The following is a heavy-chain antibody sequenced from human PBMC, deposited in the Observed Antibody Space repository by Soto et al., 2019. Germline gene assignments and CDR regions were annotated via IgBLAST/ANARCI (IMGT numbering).Heavy chain of an antibody. Sequence: QVQLVQSGAEVKKPGSSVKVSCKASGGTFSSFAISWVRQAPGQGLEWMGGIIPRFGTPKYAQKFQGRVTITADALTRTAYMELSSLRSEVTVVYYFARGTLGIYYYYYGIDVWGQGTTVTVSS. J-gene: IGHJ6*02. CDR1: GGTFSSFA. CDR3: ARGTLGIYYYYYGIDV. CDR2: IIPRFGTP. D-gene: IGHD7-27*01. V-gene: IGHV1-69*12.